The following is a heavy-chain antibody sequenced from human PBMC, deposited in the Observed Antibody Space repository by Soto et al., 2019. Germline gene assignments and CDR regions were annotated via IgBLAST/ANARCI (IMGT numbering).Heavy chain of an antibody. V-gene: IGHV4-61*01. CDR1: GGSVSSGSYY. CDR2: ISGSGST. D-gene: IGHD3-3*01. J-gene: IGHJ5*02. CDR3: ARGFVYYEFCSGYCNGFDP. Sequence: QVQLQESGPTLVKPSETLSLTCTVSGGSVSSGSYYWSWIRQPPGKRLEWIGYISGSGSTNYNPSHTRRVSISVDTSRNQFPLKLTSMTDADTAVYCCARGFVYYEFCSGYCNGFDPWGQGTLVTVSS.